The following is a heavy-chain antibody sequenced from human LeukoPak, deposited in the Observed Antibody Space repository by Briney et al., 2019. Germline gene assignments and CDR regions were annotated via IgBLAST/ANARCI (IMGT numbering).Heavy chain of an antibody. D-gene: IGHD6-19*01. Sequence: PGGSLRLSCAASGFTFSSYAMSWVRQAPGKGLEWVSAISGSGGSTYYADSVKGRFTISRDNAKNTPYLQMNSLRAEDTAVYYCVRVAVGEYHFDHWGQGTLVTVSS. J-gene: IGHJ4*02. CDR1: GFTFSSYA. CDR2: ISGSGGST. V-gene: IGHV3-23*01. CDR3: VRVAVGEYHFDH.